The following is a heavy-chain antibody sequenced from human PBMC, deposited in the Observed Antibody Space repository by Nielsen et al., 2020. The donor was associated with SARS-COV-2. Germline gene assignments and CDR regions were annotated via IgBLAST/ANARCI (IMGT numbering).Heavy chain of an antibody. Sequence: GESLKISCAGSGFTFSSYYLNWVRQAPGKGLMWVSRINTDGSKRAYADSVKGRFTISRDNAENTLYLQMNSLRADDTAVYYCARCRRPYHLLSGDYYWYFDLWGRGTLVTVSS. CDR2: INTDGSKR. D-gene: IGHD4-17*01. J-gene: IGHJ2*01. CDR1: GFTFSSYY. CDR3: ARCRRPYHLLSGDYYWYFDL. V-gene: IGHV3-74*01.